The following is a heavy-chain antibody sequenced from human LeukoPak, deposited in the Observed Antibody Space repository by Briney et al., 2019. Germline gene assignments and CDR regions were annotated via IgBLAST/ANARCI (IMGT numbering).Heavy chain of an antibody. CDR2: IHETGDS. Sequence: GGSLRLSCVGSGLALRNYHVTWVRQAPGKGLEWVADIHETGDSHYADSVKGRFTISRDNARSSLYLQMNSLRGSASAPTHNY. V-gene: IGHV3-69-1*01. D-gene: IGHD3-3*01. CDR3: Y. CDR1: GLALRNYH. J-gene: IGHJ6*03.